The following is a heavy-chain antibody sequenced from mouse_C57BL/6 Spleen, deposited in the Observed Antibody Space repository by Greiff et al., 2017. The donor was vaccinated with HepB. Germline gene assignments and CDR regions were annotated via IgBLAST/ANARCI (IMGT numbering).Heavy chain of an antibody. CDR2: ISYDGSN. J-gene: IGHJ2*01. V-gene: IGHV3-6*01. Sequence: EVQLQQSGPGLVKPSQSLSLTCSVTGYSITSGYYWNWIRQFPGNKLEWMGYISYDGSNNYNPSLKNRISITRDTSKNQFFLKLNSVTTEDTATYYCARNVDYWGQGTTLTVAS. CDR1: GYSITSGYY. CDR3: ARNVDY.